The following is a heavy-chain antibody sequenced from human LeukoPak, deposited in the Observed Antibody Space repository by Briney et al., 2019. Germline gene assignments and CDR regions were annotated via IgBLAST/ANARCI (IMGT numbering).Heavy chain of an antibody. V-gene: IGHV3-49*03. CDR2: IRSKAYGGTT. CDR3: TRSAGRYFDWLFDY. D-gene: IGHD3-9*01. Sequence: GGSLRLSCTASGFTFGDYAMSWFRQAPGKGLEWVGFIRSKAYGGTTEYAASVKGRFTISRDDSKGIAYLQMNSLKTVDTAVYYCTRSAGRYFDWLFDYWGQGTLVTVSS. CDR1: GFTFGDYA. J-gene: IGHJ4*02.